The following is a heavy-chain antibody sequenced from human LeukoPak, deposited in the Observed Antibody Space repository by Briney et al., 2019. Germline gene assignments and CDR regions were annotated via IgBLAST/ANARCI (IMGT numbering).Heavy chain of an antibody. Sequence: GASVKVSCKASGYTFTLYYIHWVRQAPGHGLEWMGMINPSEGATTYAQRFQGRVTMTRDMSTTTVYMDLRSLRAEDTAVYYCARDPAPNYYDDKYFYYYMDVWGKGTTVTVSS. CDR3: ARDPAPNYYDDKYFYYYMDV. V-gene: IGHV1-46*01. J-gene: IGHJ6*03. CDR1: GYTFTLYY. CDR2: INPSEGAT. D-gene: IGHD3-22*01.